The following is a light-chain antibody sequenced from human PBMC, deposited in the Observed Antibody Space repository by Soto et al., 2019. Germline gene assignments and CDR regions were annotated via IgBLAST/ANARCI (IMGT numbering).Light chain of an antibody. V-gene: IGKV3-20*01. J-gene: IGKJ1*01. CDR3: QQFGSSSWT. CDR2: GAS. CDR1: QSVSSSY. Sequence: ESALTQFPGTLSLSPGEKATLSCRASQSVSSSYLAWYQQKPGQAPRLLIYGASSRATGIPDRFSGSGSGTDFTLTVSRLEPEDFAVCYCQQFGSSSWTFGQGTKVDIK.